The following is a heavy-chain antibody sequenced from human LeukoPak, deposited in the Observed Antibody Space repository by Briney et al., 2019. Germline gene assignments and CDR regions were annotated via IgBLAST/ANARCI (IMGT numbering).Heavy chain of an antibody. Sequence: AASVKVSCKVSGYTLTELSMHWVRQAPGKGLEWMGGFDPEDGETIYAQKFQGRVTMTEDTSTDTAYMELSSLRSEDTAVYYCATSYYDISGYDYYIDVWGKGPTVTVSS. CDR1: GYTLTELS. V-gene: IGHV1-24*01. CDR2: FDPEDGET. J-gene: IGHJ6*03. CDR3: ATSYYDISGYDYYIDV. D-gene: IGHD3-9*01.